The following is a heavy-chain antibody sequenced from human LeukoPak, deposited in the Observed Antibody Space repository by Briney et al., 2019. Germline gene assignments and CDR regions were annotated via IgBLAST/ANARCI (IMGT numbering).Heavy chain of an antibody. CDR1: GGSISSTGSF. V-gene: IGHV4-39*07. Sequence: SETLSLTCTVSGGSISSTGSFWGWIRQPPGKGLEWIGSIYSGGITYYNPSLKSRVTISEDTSKNQFSLKMTSMTAADTAIYYCWLEKVVAAYFDSWGQGTLVTVSS. CDR3: WLEKVVAAYFDS. J-gene: IGHJ4*02. CDR2: IYSGGIT. D-gene: IGHD2-15*01.